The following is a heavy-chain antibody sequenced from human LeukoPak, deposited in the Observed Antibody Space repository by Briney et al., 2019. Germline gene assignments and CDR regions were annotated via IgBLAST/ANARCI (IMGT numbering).Heavy chain of an antibody. CDR2: ISSSTSTI. CDR1: GFTFSTYS. J-gene: IGHJ4*02. Sequence: PGGSLRLSCAASGFTFSTYSMNWVRQAPGKGLEWVSYISSSTSTIYYADSVKGRFTISRDNAKNSLYLQMNSLRAEDTAVYYCAKASRFYDFWSGSGLDCWGQGTLVTVSS. CDR3: AKASRFYDFWSGSGLDC. D-gene: IGHD3-3*01. V-gene: IGHV3-48*01.